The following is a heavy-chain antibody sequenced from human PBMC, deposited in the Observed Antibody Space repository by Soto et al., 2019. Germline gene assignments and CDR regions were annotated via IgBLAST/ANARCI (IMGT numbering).Heavy chain of an antibody. CDR2: INHSGST. D-gene: IGHD3-10*01. J-gene: IGHJ6*02. V-gene: IGHV4-34*01. CDR3: ARGYYYGSGSYYYYCMDV. Sequence: SETLSLTCAVYGGSFSGYYWSWIRQPPGKGLEWIGEINHSGSTNYNPSLKSQVTISVDTTKNQFSLKLSSVTAADTAVYYCARGYYYGSGSYYYYCMDVWGQGTTVTVSS. CDR1: GGSFSGYY.